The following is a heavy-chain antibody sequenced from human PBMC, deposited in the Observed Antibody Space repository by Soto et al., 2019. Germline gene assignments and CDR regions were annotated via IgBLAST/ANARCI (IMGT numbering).Heavy chain of an antibody. D-gene: IGHD6-13*01. CDR3: GSYQNYSSSWYWGYYYYGMDV. J-gene: IGHJ6*02. V-gene: IGHV1-69*13. CDR2: IIPIFGTA. Sequence: SVKVSCKVSGYTFSDLYIHWVRQAPGQGLEWMGGIIPIFGTANYAQKFQGRVTITADESTSTAYIELSRLRSEDTAVYYSGSYQNYSSSWYWGYYYYGMDVWGQGITGTVSS. CDR1: GYTFSDLY.